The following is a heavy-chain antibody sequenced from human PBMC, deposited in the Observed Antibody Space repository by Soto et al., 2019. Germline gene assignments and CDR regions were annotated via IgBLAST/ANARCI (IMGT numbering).Heavy chain of an antibody. Sequence: QVPLVQSGAEVKKPGSSVTVSCKASGGTFSSYAIHWMRQAPGQALEWMGGIIPIYGPAKYAQRVQGRVTIIAEESKTTDYMELKSLTSQDTAVSYCATVTSMVRGVINNWFDPWGHGTLVTVSS. V-gene: IGHV1-69*01. J-gene: IGHJ5*02. CDR2: IIPIYGPA. D-gene: IGHD3-10*01. CDR1: GGTFSSYA. CDR3: ATVTSMVRGVINNWFDP.